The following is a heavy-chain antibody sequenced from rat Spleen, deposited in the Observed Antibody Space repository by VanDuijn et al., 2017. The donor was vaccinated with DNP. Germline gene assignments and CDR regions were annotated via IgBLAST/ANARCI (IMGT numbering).Heavy chain of an antibody. CDR1: GYTFTSYY. V-gene: IGHV1-43*01. Sequence: QVQLQQSGAELAKPGSSVKISCKASGYTFTSYYISWIKQTTGQGLDYIGYINTGSGGTNYNEKFKGKATLTVDKSSSTAFMQLSSLTPDDSAVYYCARTDYDGYYHPGYVMDAWGQGASVTVSS. CDR2: INTGSGGT. J-gene: IGHJ4*01. D-gene: IGHD1-12*03. CDR3: ARTDYDGYYHPGYVMDA.